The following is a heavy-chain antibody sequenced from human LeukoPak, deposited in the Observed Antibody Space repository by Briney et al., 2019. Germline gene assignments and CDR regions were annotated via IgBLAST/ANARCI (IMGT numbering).Heavy chain of an antibody. D-gene: IGHD6-19*01. CDR1: GFTFSSYG. Sequence: GGSLRLSCAASGFTFSSYGMHWVRQAPGKGLEWVAVISYDGCNKYYADSVKGRFTISRDNSKNTLYLQMNSLRAEDTAVYYCAKEGYSSGPRRLVYYYYGMDVWGQGTTVTVSS. CDR2: ISYDGCNK. J-gene: IGHJ6*02. V-gene: IGHV3-30*18. CDR3: AKEGYSSGPRRLVYYYYGMDV.